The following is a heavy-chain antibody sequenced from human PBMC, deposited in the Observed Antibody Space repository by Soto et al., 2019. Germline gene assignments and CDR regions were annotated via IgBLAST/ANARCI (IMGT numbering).Heavy chain of an antibody. J-gene: IGHJ4*02. CDR3: ARDSGYDSSFDY. V-gene: IGHV1-69*08. D-gene: IGHD5-12*01. CDR1: GGTFSSYT. Sequence: QVQLVQSGAEVKKPGSSVKVSCKASGGTFSSYTISWVRQAPGQGLEWLGRIIPILGIANYAQKFQGRVTIFAXXSTSTAYMELSSLRSEDTAVYYCARDSGYDSSFDYWGQGTLVTVSS. CDR2: IIPILGIA.